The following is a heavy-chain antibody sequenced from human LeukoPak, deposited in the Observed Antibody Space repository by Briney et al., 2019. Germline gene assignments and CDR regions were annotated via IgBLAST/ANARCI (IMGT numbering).Heavy chain of an antibody. CDR3: AKEFYYDSSGFPSLYFDF. J-gene: IGHJ4*02. CDR1: GFTFSSHA. V-gene: IGHV3-23*01. Sequence: GGSLRLSCAASGFTFSSHAMIWVRQAPGKGLEWVSAISDSGAYTHYADSVKGRFIISRDNSKNTLYLQMNSLRAEDTAVYYCAKEFYYDSSGFPSLYFDFWGQGTLVTVSS. D-gene: IGHD3-22*01. CDR2: ISDSGAYT.